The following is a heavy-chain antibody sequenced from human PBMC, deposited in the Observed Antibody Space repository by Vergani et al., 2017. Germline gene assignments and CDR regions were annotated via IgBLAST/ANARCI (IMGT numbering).Heavy chain of an antibody. CDR2: INHSGST. V-gene: IGHV4-34*01. J-gene: IGHJ4*02. CDR1: GGSFSGYY. CDR3: ARISGTALDY. D-gene: IGHD1-20*01. Sequence: QVQLQQWGAGLLKPSETLSLTCAVYGGSFSGYYWSWIRQPPGKGLEWIGEINHSGSTNYNPSLKSRVTISVDTSKNQFSLKLSSVTAADTAVYYCARISGTALDYWGQGTLVTVSS.